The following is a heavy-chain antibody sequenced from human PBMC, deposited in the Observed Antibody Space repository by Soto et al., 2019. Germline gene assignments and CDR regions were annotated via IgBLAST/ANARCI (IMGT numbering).Heavy chain of an antibody. CDR1: GFTFSSYA. D-gene: IGHD2-15*01. Sequence: EVQLLESGGGLVQPGGSLRLSCAASGFTFSSYAMSWVRQAPGKGLEWVSAINGSGGSTYYADSVKGRFTISRDKSKNTLYLQMNSLRAEDTPVYYCARRRRDIAVVVAATLNHYYYMDVWGKGTTVTVSS. CDR2: INGSGGST. V-gene: IGHV3-23*01. CDR3: ARRRRDIAVVVAATLNHYYYMDV. J-gene: IGHJ6*03.